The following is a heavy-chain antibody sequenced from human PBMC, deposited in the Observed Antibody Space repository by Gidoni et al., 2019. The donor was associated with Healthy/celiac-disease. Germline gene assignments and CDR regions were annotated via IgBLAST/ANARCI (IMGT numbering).Heavy chain of an antibody. V-gene: IGHV3-7*04. J-gene: IGHJ6*02. Sequence: VQLVESGGGLVHPGGSLSLSCAASGFTFSHCWNSWVRQAPGNGLEGGANRKEDGSVKYCVDSVKGRFTISRDNAKNSLYRQMNILRAEDTAVYDCARVRGSDDYYYYYDMDVWGQGTTVTVSS. CDR3: ARVRGSDDYYYYYDMDV. D-gene: IGHD3-16*01. CDR1: GFTFSHCW. CDR2: RKEDGSVK.